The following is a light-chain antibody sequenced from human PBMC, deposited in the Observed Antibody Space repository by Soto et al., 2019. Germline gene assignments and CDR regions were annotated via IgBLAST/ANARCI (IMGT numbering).Light chain of an antibody. CDR3: QQSYSTPLT. CDR1: QSVLYSSNNKNY. J-gene: IGKJ4*01. Sequence: DIVMTQSPDSLAVSLGERATINCKSSQSVLYSSNNKNYLVWYQQKPGQPPRLLIYWASTRASGVPDRFSGSGSGTDFTLTISSLQAEDVAVYYCQQSYSTPLTFDGGTRVEIK. V-gene: IGKV4-1*01. CDR2: WAS.